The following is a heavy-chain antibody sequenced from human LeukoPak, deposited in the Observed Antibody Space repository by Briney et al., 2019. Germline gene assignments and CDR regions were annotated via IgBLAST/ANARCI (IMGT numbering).Heavy chain of an antibody. D-gene: IGHD1-26*01. CDR2: IYTSGST. CDR1: GGSISSYY. Sequence: SETLSLTCTVSGGSISSYYWSWIRQPAGKGLEWIGRIYTSGSTNYNPSLKSRVTISVDTSKNQFSLKLSSVTAADTAVYYCARHRIVGANNAFDIWGQGTMVTVSS. V-gene: IGHV4-4*07. J-gene: IGHJ3*02. CDR3: ARHRIVGANNAFDI.